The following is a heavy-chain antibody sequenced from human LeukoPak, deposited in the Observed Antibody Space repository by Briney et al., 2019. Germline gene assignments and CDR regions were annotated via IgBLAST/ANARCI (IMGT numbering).Heavy chain of an antibody. CDR3: ARIGGYCSSTSCYRRDFDY. V-gene: IGHV1-2*02. D-gene: IGHD2-2*01. Sequence: ASVKVSCKASGYTFTGYYMHWVRQVPGQGLEWMGWINPNSGGTNYAQKFQGRVTMTRDTSISTAYMELSRLRSDDTAVYYCARIGGYCSSTSCYRRDFDYWGQGTLVTVSS. CDR2: INPNSGGT. J-gene: IGHJ4*02. CDR1: GYTFTGYY.